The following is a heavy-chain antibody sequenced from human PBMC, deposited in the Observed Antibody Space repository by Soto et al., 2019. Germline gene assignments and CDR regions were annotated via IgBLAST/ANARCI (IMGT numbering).Heavy chain of an antibody. CDR3: ARPLGGAFDI. V-gene: IGHV4-34*01. CDR2: INHSGST. J-gene: IGHJ3*02. D-gene: IGHD3-16*01. CDR1: GGSFSGYY. Sequence: QVQLQQWGAGLLKPSETLSLTCAVYGGSFSGYYWSWIRQPPGKGLEWIGEINHSGSTNYNPSLKSRVTISVDTSKNQFSLKLSSVTAADTAVYYSARPLGGAFDIWGQGTMVTVSS.